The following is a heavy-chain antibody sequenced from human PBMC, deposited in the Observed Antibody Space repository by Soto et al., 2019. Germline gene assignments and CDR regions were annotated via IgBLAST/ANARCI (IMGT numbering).Heavy chain of an antibody. CDR1: RYAFTSYD. Sequence: ASVKASCKASRYAFTSYDIYWVRQATGQGLEWMGWLNPNTGNSGYAQKFQGRITMTSDTSINTVHMELSSLRSEDTAVYFCARRAETNGWNGFGADKYYFDFWGQGTRVTVSS. CDR2: LNPNTGNS. CDR3: ARRAETNGWNGFGADKYYFDF. J-gene: IGHJ4*02. V-gene: IGHV1-8*01. D-gene: IGHD1-1*01.